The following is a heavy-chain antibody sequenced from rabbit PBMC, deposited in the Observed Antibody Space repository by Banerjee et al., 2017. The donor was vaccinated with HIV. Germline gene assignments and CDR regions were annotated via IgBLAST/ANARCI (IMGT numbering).Heavy chain of an antibody. CDR1: GFSFSSGYW. Sequence: QEQLVESGGDLVQPGASLTLTCKASGFSFSSGYWICWVRQAPGKGLEWIACIWTGSSGYTYYASWAKGRFTLSSDNAQNTVDLQMNSLTAADTATYFCASHDSSGWVFNLWGQGTLVTVS. CDR2: IWTGSSGYT. V-gene: IGHV1S45*01. J-gene: IGHJ4*01. CDR3: ASHDSSGWVFNL. D-gene: IGHD4-1*01.